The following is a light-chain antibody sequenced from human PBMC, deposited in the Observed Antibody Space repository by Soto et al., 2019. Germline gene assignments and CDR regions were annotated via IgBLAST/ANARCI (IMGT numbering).Light chain of an antibody. CDR2: GAS. CDR3: QQYNYWPQT. CDR1: QSVSSN. J-gene: IGKJ1*01. Sequence: EIVMTQSPATLSVSPGERGTLSCRASQSVSSNLAWYQQRPGLAPRLLIHGASTRATGIPARFSGSGSGTEFTLTISSLQSEDFAVYYCQQYNYWPQTFGQGTKVDIK. V-gene: IGKV3-15*01.